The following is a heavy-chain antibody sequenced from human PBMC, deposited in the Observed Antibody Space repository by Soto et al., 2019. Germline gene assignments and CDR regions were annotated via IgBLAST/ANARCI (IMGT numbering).Heavy chain of an antibody. CDR2: INTAGDT. CDR1: GFTVSTYD. CDR3: TRTYYYDRSEIFDY. D-gene: IGHD3-22*01. Sequence: PGGSLRLSCAASGFTVSTYDMHWVRQATGKGLEWVSTINTAGDTFYSGSVRGRFTISRENAKNSLYLQMNSLRAEDTALYYCTRTYYYDRSEIFDYWGQGRPVTVSS. V-gene: IGHV3-13*01. J-gene: IGHJ4*02.